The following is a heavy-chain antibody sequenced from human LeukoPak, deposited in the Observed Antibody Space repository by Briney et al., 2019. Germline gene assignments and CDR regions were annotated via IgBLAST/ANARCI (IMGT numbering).Heavy chain of an antibody. V-gene: IGHV1-24*01. Sequence: GASVKVSCKISGDNLIELYIHWVRQAPGKGLEWMGGFDPGHGETTLAQKFQGRVTMSEDTSTDTAYMELSSLRSEDTAVYYCATDGSSAWYEDFWGQGTLVVVSS. J-gene: IGHJ4*02. CDR1: GDNLIELY. D-gene: IGHD6-19*01. CDR2: FDPGHGET. CDR3: ATDGSSAWYEDF.